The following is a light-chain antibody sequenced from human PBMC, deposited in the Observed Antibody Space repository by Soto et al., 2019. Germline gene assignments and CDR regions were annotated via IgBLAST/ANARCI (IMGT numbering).Light chain of an antibody. CDR1: NSNLGAGYD. J-gene: IGLJ3*02. CDR3: QAYDYSLTAFV. Sequence: QAVVTQPPSVSGAPGQRVTISCTGNNSNLGAGYDVHWYQQLPGTAPKLVIFGNRNRPSGVPERFSGSKSGTSASLAITGLQAEDEAESYCQAYDYSLTAFVFGGGTKLTVL. CDR2: GNR. V-gene: IGLV1-40*01.